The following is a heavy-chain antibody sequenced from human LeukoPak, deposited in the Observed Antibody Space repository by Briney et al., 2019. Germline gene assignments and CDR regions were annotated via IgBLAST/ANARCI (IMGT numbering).Heavy chain of an antibody. J-gene: IGHJ5*02. V-gene: IGHV1-69*05. CDR1: GGTFSSYA. CDR2: IIPIFGTA. D-gene: IGHD3-3*01. CDR3: ARERTPAKYYDFWSGYYSNWFDP. Sequence: SSVKVSCKASGGTFSSYAISWVRQAPGQGLEWMGGIIPIFGTANYARKFQGRVTITTDESTSTAYMELSSLRSEDTAVYYCARERTPAKYYDFWSGYYSNWFDPWGQGTLVTVSS.